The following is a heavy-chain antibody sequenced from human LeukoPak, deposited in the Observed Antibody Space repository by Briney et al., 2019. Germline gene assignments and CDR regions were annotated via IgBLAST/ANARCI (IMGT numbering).Heavy chain of an antibody. Sequence: SETLSLTCTVSGDSINSGSHYWGWIRQPPGKGLEWIGSIYYSGSTYYNPSLKSRVTISVDTSKNQFSLKVSSVTAADTAVYYCARVVVYSGRSYYYYMDVWGKGTTVTVSS. J-gene: IGHJ6*03. V-gene: IGHV4-39*07. CDR1: GDSINSGSHY. D-gene: IGHD6-13*01. CDR3: ARVVVYSGRSYYYYMDV. CDR2: IYYSGST.